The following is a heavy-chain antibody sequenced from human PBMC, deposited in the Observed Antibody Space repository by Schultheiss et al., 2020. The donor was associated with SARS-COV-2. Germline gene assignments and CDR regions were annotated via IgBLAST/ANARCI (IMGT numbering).Heavy chain of an antibody. CDR2: IGYSSTNT. Sequence: GGSLRLSCAASGFTFSKHALTWVRQAPGKGLECVSRIGYSSTNTYYADSVKGRFTISRDNAKNSLYLQMNSLRAEDTALYYCAGESLLYYYYYGMDVWGQGTTVTVSS. CDR1: GFTFSKHA. D-gene: IGHD3-3*01. J-gene: IGHJ6*02. CDR3: AGESLLYYYYYGMDV. V-gene: IGHV3-20*04.